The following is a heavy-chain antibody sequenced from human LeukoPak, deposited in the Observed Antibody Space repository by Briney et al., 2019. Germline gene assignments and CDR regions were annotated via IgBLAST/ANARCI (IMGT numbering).Heavy chain of an antibody. Sequence: PGGSLRLSCAASGFTVSSNYMSWVRQAPGKGLEWVSVIYSGGSTYYADSVKGRFTISRDNSKNTLYLQMNSLRAEDTAVYYCARDGAGTDLDCMDVWGQGTTVTVSS. D-gene: IGHD1-7*01. CDR2: IYSGGST. V-gene: IGHV3-53*01. J-gene: IGHJ6*02. CDR1: GFTVSSNY. CDR3: ARDGAGTDLDCMDV.